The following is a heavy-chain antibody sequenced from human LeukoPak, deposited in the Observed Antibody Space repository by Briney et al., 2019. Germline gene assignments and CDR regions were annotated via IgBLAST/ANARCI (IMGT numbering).Heavy chain of an antibody. J-gene: IGHJ5*02. CDR2: TYLSGYT. Sequence: SETLSLTCTVSGGSISSGGYYWSWIRQHPRKGLEWIGYTYLSGYTYYNPSLKSRVTISVDTSKNQFSLKLSSVTAADTAVYYCARDLGYYYGSSNNWFDPWGQGTLVTVSS. D-gene: IGHD3-22*01. V-gene: IGHV4-31*03. CDR1: GGSISSGGYY. CDR3: ARDLGYYYGSSNNWFDP.